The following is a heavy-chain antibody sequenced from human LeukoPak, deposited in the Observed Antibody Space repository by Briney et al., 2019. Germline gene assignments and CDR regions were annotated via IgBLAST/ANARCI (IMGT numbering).Heavy chain of an antibody. D-gene: IGHD1-7*01. J-gene: IGHJ4*02. V-gene: IGHV3-23*01. CDR3: AKDLPPGTVGFGY. CDR2: ISSSGGST. Sequence: GGSLRLSCAASGFTFSTSAMSWVRQAPGKGLEWVSAISSSGGSTYYADSVRGRFIISRDNSKNTLFLLMNSLRAEDTAVYSCAKDLPPGTVGFGYWGQGTLVTVSS. CDR1: GFTFSTSA.